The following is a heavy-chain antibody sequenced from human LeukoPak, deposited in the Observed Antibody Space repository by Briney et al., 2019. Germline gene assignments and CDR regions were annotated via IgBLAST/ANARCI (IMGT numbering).Heavy chain of an antibody. D-gene: IGHD6-13*01. Sequence: PSETLSLTCTVSGYSISSGYYWGWIRQPPGKGLEWIGSIYHSGSTYYNPSLKSRVTISVDTSKNQFSLKLSSVTAADTAVYYCARVQDSSSWYYFDYWGQGTLVTVSS. J-gene: IGHJ4*02. CDR1: GYSISSGYY. CDR2: IYHSGST. V-gene: IGHV4-38-2*02. CDR3: ARVQDSSSWYYFDY.